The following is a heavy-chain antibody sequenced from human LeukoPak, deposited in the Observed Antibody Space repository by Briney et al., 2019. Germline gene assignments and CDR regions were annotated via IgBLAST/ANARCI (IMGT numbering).Heavy chain of an antibody. V-gene: IGHV3-21*01. J-gene: IGHJ5*02. CDR3: ARDRSSGYDSYWFDP. Sequence: GGSLRLSCAASGFTFSSYSMNWVRQAPGKGLEWVSSISSSSSYIYYADSVKGRFTISRDNAKNSLYLQMNSLRAEDTAVYYCARDRSSGYDSYWFDPWGQGTLVTVSS. CDR2: ISSSSSYI. CDR1: GFTFSSYS. D-gene: IGHD5-12*01.